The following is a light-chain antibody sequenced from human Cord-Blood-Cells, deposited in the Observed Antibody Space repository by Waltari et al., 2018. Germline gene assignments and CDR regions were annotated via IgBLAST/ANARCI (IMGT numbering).Light chain of an antibody. Sequence: QSALTQPASVSGSPGPSITISCTGTSSDVGGYNYVSWYQQHPGKAPKLMIYDVSNRPSGVSNCFSGSKSGNTASLTISGLQAEDEADYYCSSYTSSSTRVFGGGTKLTVL. CDR3: SSYTSSSTRV. CDR2: DVS. J-gene: IGLJ3*02. V-gene: IGLV2-14*01. CDR1: SSDVGGYNY.